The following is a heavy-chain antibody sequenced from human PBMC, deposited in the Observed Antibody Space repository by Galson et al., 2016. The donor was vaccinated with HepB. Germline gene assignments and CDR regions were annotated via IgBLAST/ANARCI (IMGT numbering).Heavy chain of an antibody. CDR2: IYWDGGK. CDR3: AHRITVFGVVTWFGP. V-gene: IGHV2-5*02. D-gene: IGHD3-3*01. CDR1: GFSLNTSGVG. Sequence: PALVKPTQTLTLTCTFSGFSLNTSGVGVGWIRQPPGKALEWLALIYWDGGKHYSPSLRDRLTIARGPSGDQVILTMTKMDPVDTATYYCAHRITVFGVVTWFGPWGQGTPVTVSS. J-gene: IGHJ5*02.